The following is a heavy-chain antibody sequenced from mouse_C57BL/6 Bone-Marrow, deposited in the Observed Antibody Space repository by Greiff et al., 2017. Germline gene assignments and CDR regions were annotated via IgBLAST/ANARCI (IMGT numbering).Heavy chain of an antibody. CDR2: IDPEDGET. Sequence: DVQLQESGAELVKPGASVKLSCTASGFNIKDYYIHWVKQRTEQGLEWIGRIDPEDGETKYVPKFQDKATITADTSSNTAYLQLSSLTSEDTAVYYCTRSLIYYGTNYWGQGTTLTVSS. V-gene: IGHV14-2*01. CDR3: TRSLIYYGTNY. J-gene: IGHJ2*01. CDR1: GFNIKDYY. D-gene: IGHD1-1*01.